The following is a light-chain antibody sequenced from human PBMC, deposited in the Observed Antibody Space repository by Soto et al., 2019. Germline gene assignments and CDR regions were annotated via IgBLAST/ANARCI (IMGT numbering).Light chain of an antibody. V-gene: IGLV2-11*01. CDR2: DVS. Sequence: QSVLTQPASVSGSPGQSITISCTGTSSDIGDYDYVSWYQHLPGKAPKLMIYDVSKRPSGVPDRFSGSKSGNTASLTISGLQAEDEADYYCCSYAGSYTWVFGGGTKLTVL. CDR1: SSDIGDYDY. CDR3: CSYAGSYTWV. J-gene: IGLJ3*02.